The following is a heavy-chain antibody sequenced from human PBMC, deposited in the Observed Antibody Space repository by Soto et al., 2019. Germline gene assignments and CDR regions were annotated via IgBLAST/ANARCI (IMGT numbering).Heavy chain of an antibody. J-gene: IGHJ6*02. CDR1: GFTFSSYE. Sequence: EVQLVESGGGLVQPGGSLRLSCAASGFTFSSYEMNWVRQAPGKGLEWVSYISSSGSTIYYADSVKGRFTISRDNAKNSLYLQMNSLRAEDTAVYYCARLMVATWSHYGMDVWGQGTTVTVSS. D-gene: IGHD5-12*01. CDR2: ISSSGSTI. V-gene: IGHV3-48*03. CDR3: ARLMVATWSHYGMDV.